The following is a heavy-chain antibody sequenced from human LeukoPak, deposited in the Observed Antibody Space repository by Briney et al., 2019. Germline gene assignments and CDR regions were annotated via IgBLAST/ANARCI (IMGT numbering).Heavy chain of an antibody. D-gene: IGHD6-13*01. J-gene: IGHJ4*02. CDR2: IYGSGGST. CDR1: GFTFSSYA. Sequence: PGGSLRLSCAVSGFTFSSYAMSSVRQAPGKGLEWASAIYGSGGSTNYADSVKGRFTISRDNSKNTLYLQMNSLRAEDTAVYYCAELGSFDYWGQGTLVTVSS. CDR3: AELGSFDY. V-gene: IGHV3-23*01.